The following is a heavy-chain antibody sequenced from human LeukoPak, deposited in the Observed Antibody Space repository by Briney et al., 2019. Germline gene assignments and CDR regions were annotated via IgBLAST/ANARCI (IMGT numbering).Heavy chain of an antibody. D-gene: IGHD5-24*01. CDR2: IRYDGSNK. Sequence: GGSLRLSCAASGFTFSSYGMHWVRQAPGKGLEWVAFIRYDGSNKYYADSVKGRFTISRDNSKNTLYLQMNSLRAEDTAVYYCAKNRRDGYNLFFFDYWGQGTLVTVSS. CDR3: AKNRRDGYNLFFFDY. V-gene: IGHV3-30*02. CDR1: GFTFSSYG. J-gene: IGHJ4*02.